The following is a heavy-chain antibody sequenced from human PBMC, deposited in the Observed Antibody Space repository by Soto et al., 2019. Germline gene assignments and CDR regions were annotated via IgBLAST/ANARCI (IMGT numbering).Heavy chain of an antibody. J-gene: IGHJ4*02. CDR2: ISGSGGST. CDR3: AKQYYDSSGSPEKLDY. CDR1: GFTFSSYA. D-gene: IGHD3-22*01. Sequence: HPGGSLRLSCAASGFTFSSYAMSWVRQAPGKGLEWVSAISGSGGSTYYADSVKGRFTISRDNSKNTLYLQMNSLRAEDTAVYYCAKQYYDSSGSPEKLDYWGQGTLVTVSS. V-gene: IGHV3-23*01.